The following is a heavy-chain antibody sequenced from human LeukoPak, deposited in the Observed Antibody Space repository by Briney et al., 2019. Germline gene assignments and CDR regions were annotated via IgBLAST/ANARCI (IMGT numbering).Heavy chain of an antibody. D-gene: IGHD3-10*01. V-gene: IGHV4-34*01. CDR2: INHSGGT. Sequence: PSETLSLTCSVPGESFSGYSWNWIRQPPVKGLEWIGEINHSGGTNYNPSLKSRVTISVDTSKKQFSLKLSSVTAADTAVYYCARGVDYYGVWGQGTLVTVSS. CDR1: GESFSGYS. J-gene: IGHJ4*02. CDR3: ARGVDYYGV.